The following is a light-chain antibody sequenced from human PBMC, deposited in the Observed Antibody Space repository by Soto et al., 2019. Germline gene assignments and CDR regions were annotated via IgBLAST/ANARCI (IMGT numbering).Light chain of an antibody. CDR3: QQYGSSIWT. V-gene: IGKV3-20*01. CDR1: QSVSSGY. Sequence: EIVLTQSPGTLSLSPGERATLSCSASQSVSSGYLAWYQQTXGQAPRIVIYGASSRETGIPDRFSGSGAGTDCTRTISRLEPEDFDVDYCQQYGSSIWTFGQGTQVDIK. J-gene: IGKJ1*01. CDR2: GAS.